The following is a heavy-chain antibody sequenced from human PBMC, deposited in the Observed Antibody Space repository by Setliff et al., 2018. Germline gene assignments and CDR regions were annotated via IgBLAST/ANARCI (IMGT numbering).Heavy chain of an antibody. V-gene: IGHV3-7*01. CDR1: GFTVTSNY. D-gene: IGHD6-25*01. CDR2: IKQDGSET. J-gene: IGHJ4*02. CDR3: ATDPPSSGWRLHD. Sequence: PGGSLRLSCAASGFTVTSNYMTWVRQAPGKGLEWVASIKQDGSETHYVDSVKGRFTISKDNAKNSLYLQMNSLRAEDSAVYYCATDPPSSGWRLHDWGQGTLVTVSS.